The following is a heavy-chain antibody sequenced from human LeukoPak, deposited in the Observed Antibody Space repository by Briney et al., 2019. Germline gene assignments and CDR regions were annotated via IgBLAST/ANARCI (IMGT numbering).Heavy chain of an antibody. V-gene: IGHV1-2*02. CDR1: GYTFTGYY. CDR3: ARDHISNTFGGVIVV. Sequence: ASVKVSCKASGYTFTGYYMHWVRQAPGQGLEWMGWINPNSGGTNYAQKFQGRVTMTRDTTISTAYMELSRLRSDGTAVYYCARDHISNTFGGVIVVWGQGTLVTVSS. J-gene: IGHJ4*02. CDR2: INPNSGGT. D-gene: IGHD3-16*02.